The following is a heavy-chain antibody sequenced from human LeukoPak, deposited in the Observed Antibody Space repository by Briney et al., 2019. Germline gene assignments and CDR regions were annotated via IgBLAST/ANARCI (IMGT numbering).Heavy chain of an antibody. J-gene: IGHJ5*02. V-gene: IGHV4-61*08. CDR2: IYYSGST. CDR3: TRAGRYNWNDQGWFDP. CDR1: GGSISSGDYY. Sequence: TLSLTCTVSGGSISSGDYYWSWIRQPPGKGLEWIGYIYYSGSTNYNPSLKSRVTISIDTSKNQFSLKLNSVTAADTAVYYCTRAGRYNWNDQGWFDPWGQGTLVTVSS. D-gene: IGHD1-20*01.